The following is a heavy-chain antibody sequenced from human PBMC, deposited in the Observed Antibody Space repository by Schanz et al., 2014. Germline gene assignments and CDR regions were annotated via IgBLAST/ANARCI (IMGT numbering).Heavy chain of an antibody. CDR3: ARDTTWRLDL. V-gene: IGHV4-61*02. Sequence: QVQLQESGPGLVKPSQTLSLTCTVSGGSIRSGTYYWSWIRQPAGTALEWVGRVFPNGLTNYNPSLKSRVTLSLDTSKTQSALALTSRTAADTAVYYCARDTTWRLDLWGRGTLVTVSS. CDR1: GGSIRSGTYY. CDR2: VFPNGLT. J-gene: IGHJ2*01. D-gene: IGHD1-1*01.